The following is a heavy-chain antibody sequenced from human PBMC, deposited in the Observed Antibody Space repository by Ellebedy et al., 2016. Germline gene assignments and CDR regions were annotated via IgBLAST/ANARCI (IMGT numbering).Heavy chain of an antibody. CDR3: ARRQEQLITRYYYCGMDV. D-gene: IGHD6-19*01. J-gene: IGHJ6*02. Sequence: SETLSLTCTVSGDSISSTNYFWDWIRQPPGKGLEWIGSIDFRGSTYYNPSLRSRVAISEDTSKNQFSLKLSSVSAADAAVYYCARRQEQLITRYYYCGMDVWGLGTTVLVSS. CDR1: GDSISSTNYF. CDR2: IDFRGST. V-gene: IGHV4-39*01.